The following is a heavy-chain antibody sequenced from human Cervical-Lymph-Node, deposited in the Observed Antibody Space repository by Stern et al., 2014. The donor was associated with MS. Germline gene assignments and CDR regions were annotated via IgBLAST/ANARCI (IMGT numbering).Heavy chain of an antibody. J-gene: IGHJ4*02. D-gene: IGHD3-10*01. CDR3: AKDRKTYYYGSGSYYNSYYFDY. Sequence: VQLVESGGGVVPPGRSLRLSCVASGFTFTTYGMHWVRPAPGKGLEWVAGILYDGSTKSYADSVKGRFTISRDNSKNTLYLQMSSLRAEDTSVYYCAKDRKTYYYGSGSYYNSYYFDYWGQGTLVTVSS. CDR1: GFTFTTYG. CDR2: ILYDGSTK. V-gene: IGHV3-30*18.